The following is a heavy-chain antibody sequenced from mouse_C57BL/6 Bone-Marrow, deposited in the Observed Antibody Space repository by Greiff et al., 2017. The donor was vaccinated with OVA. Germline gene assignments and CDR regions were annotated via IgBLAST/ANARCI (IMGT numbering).Heavy chain of an antibody. D-gene: IGHD1-1*01. Sequence: QVQLQQSGAELVKPGASVKLSCKASGYTFTSYWMHWVKQRPGRGLEWIGRIDPNSGGTKYNEKFKSKATLTVDKPSSTAYMQLSSLTSEDSAVYYCARGENYYYGSSAYYYAMDYWGQGTSVTVSS. CDR3: ARGENYYYGSSAYYYAMDY. CDR1: GYTFTSYW. V-gene: IGHV1-72*01. CDR2: IDPNSGGT. J-gene: IGHJ4*01.